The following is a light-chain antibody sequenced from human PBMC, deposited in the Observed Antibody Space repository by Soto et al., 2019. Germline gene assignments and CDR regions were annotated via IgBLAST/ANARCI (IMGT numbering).Light chain of an antibody. V-gene: IGKV1-5*03. CDR1: QSISSW. CDR2: TAS. J-gene: IGKJ5*01. Sequence: DIKITQSPSTLSGSEGDRVTITFRASQSISSWLAWYQQKPGKVPKLLIYTASNLKSGVPSRFSGSGSGTEFTFTITSLQSEDFAVYYCQQYNEWPITFGQGTRLEIK. CDR3: QQYNEWPIT.